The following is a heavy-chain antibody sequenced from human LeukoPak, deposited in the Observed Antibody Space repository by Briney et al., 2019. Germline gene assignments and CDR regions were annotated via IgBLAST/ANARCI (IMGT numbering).Heavy chain of an antibody. V-gene: IGHV1-69*05. J-gene: IGHJ3*02. CDR1: GGTFSSYA. CDR2: IIPIFGTA. Sequence: SVKVSCKASGGTFSSYAISWVRQAPGQGLEWMGGIIPIFGTANYAQKFLGRVTITTDESTSTAYMELSSLRSEDTAVYYCARDTPLRYSGSYSPDAFDIWGQGTMVTVSS. D-gene: IGHD1-26*01. CDR3: ARDTPLRYSGSYSPDAFDI.